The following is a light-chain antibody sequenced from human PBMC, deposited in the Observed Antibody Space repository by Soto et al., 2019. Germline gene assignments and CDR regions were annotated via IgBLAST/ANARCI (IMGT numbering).Light chain of an antibody. V-gene: IGKV1-12*01. CDR2: AAS. J-gene: IGKJ5*01. CDR3: QQGDSFPIT. Sequence: DLQMTQSPSSVSASVGDRVTITCRASQGIGSWLAWYQQKPGTVPKLLIYAASSLQSGVPSRFSGSGVGTEFTLTITSLQPEDFGTYYCQQGDSFPITFGQGTRLEIK. CDR1: QGIGSW.